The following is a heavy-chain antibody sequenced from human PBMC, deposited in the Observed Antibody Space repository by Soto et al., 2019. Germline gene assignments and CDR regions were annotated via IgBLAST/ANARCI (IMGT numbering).Heavy chain of an antibody. CDR1: GGSISSYY. CDR3: ARLRRYGSGSGCFDY. CDR2: IYYSGST. Sequence: TSETLSLTCTVSGGSISSYYWSWIRQPPGKGLEWIGYIYYSGSTNYNPSLKSRVTISVDTSKNQFSLKLSSVTAADTAVYYCARLRRYGSGSGCFDYWGQGTLVTVSS. D-gene: IGHD3-10*01. J-gene: IGHJ4*02. V-gene: IGHV4-59*01.